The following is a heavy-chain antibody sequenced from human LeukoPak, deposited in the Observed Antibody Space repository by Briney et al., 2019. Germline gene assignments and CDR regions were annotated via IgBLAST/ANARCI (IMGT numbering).Heavy chain of an antibody. CDR1: GFTFSSYA. J-gene: IGHJ6*02. Sequence: GGSLRLSCAASGFTFSSYAMHWVGQAPGKGLEWVAVISYDGSNKYYADSVKGRFTISRDNSKNTLYLQMYSLRAEDTAVYYCARSGCSGGSCYYYYGMDVWGQGTTVTVSS. CDR2: ISYDGSNK. CDR3: ARSGCSGGSCYYYYGMDV. V-gene: IGHV3-30-3*01. D-gene: IGHD2-15*01.